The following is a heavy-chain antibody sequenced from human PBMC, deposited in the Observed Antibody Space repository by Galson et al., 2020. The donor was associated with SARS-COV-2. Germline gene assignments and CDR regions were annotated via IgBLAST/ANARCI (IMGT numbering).Heavy chain of an antibody. CDR2: INSDGSST. CDR1: GFTFSSYW. Sequence: TGGSLRLSSAASGFTFSSYWMHWVRQAPGKGLVWVSRINSDGSSTSYADSVKGRFTISRDNAKNTLYLQMNSLRAEDAAVYYCAREYYYDSSGSPGDYWGQGTLVTVSS. J-gene: IGHJ4*02. CDR3: AREYYYDSSGSPGDY. V-gene: IGHV3-74*01. D-gene: IGHD3-22*01.